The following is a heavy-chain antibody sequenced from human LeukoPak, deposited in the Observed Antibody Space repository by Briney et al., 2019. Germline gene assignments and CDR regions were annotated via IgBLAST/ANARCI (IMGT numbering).Heavy chain of an antibody. CDR2: IRSKTNSYAT. CDR1: GFTFSGSA. Sequence: QPGGSLKLSCAASGFTFSGSAMHWVRQTSGKGLEWVGRIRSKTNSYATAYAASVKGRFTISRGDSKNTAYLQMNSLKTEDTAVYYCTRRSWDSSSDYWGQGTLVTVSS. V-gene: IGHV3-73*01. J-gene: IGHJ4*02. D-gene: IGHD6-6*01. CDR3: TRRSWDSSSDY.